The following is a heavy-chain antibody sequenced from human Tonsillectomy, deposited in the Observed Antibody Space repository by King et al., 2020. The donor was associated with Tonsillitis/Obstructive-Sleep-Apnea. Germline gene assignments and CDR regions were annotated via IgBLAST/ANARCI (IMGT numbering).Heavy chain of an antibody. V-gene: IGHV1-2*02. CDR2: INPNSGGT. Sequence: QLVQSGAEVKKPGASVKVSCKASGYTFTGYYMHWVRQAPGQGLEWMGWINPNSGGTNDAQKFQGRVTMTRDTSISTAYMELSRLRSDDTAVYYCASGRGMAPPEIVVVEFWGQGTLVTVSS. CDR1: GYTFTGYY. CDR3: ASGRGMAPPEIVVVEF. D-gene: IGHD5-24*01. J-gene: IGHJ4*02.